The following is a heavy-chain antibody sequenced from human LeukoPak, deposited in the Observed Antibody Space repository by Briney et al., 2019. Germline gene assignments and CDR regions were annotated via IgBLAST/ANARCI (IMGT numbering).Heavy chain of an antibody. CDR2: IDPSDSYT. J-gene: IGHJ6*02. CDR1: GYSFTNYW. V-gene: IGHV5-10-1*01. CDR3: ERQNSHGGLYYYYGMDV. Sequence: GESLKISCKGSGYSFTNYWIIWVRQVPGKGLEWMGRIDPSDSYTDYSPSFQGPVTISADTSITTAYLQWSSLKASDTAMYYCERQNSHGGLYYYYGMDVWGQGTTVTVSS. D-gene: IGHD2-21*01.